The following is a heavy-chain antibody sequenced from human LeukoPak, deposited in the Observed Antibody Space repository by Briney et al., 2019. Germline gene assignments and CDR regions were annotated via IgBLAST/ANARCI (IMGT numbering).Heavy chain of an antibody. J-gene: IGHJ4*02. Sequence: SGTLSLTCTVSGGSISSSSYYWNWIRQPPGKGLEWIGCIYYSGSTNYNPSLKSRVTVSVDTSKIQFSLKMSSVTAADTAVYYCARAYSSSPLGYFEYWGQGTLVTVSS. D-gene: IGHD6-13*01. V-gene: IGHV4-61*01. CDR1: GGSISSSSYY. CDR2: IYYSGST. CDR3: ARAYSSSPLGYFEY.